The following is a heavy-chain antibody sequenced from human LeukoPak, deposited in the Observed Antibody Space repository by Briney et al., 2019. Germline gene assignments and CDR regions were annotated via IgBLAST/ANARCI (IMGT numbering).Heavy chain of an antibody. D-gene: IGHD2-15*01. J-gene: IGHJ4*02. V-gene: IGHV3-30*02. CDR2: VRNDGFDA. CDR1: GFTFSSYA. Sequence: GGSLRLSCAASGFTFSSYAMHWLRQAADKGLEWVAFVRNDGFDAYHSNSVKGRFSISRDDSKNTVYLQMNSLRAEDTALYYCARDRGRDYFGDWGQGTQVTVSS. CDR3: ARDRGRDYFGD.